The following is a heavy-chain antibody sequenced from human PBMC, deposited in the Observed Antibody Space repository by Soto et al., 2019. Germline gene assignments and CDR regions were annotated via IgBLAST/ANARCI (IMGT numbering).Heavy chain of an antibody. J-gene: IGHJ4*02. CDR3: ASITMDVGALILATQFDY. D-gene: IGHD3-10*01. CDR1: GGSISSSSYY. Sequence: SETLSLTCTVSGGSISSSSYYWGWIRQPPGKGLEWIGSIYYSGSTYYNPSLKSRVTISVDTSTNHFSLKLSSVTAADTAVYYCASITMDVGALILATQFDYWGQGTLVTVSS. V-gene: IGHV4-39*01. CDR2: IYYSGST.